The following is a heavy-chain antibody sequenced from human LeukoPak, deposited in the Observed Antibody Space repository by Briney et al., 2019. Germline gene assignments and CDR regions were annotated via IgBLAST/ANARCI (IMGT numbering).Heavy chain of an antibody. D-gene: IGHD2-15*01. CDR2: INHSGST. J-gene: IGHJ6*02. CDR1: GGSFSGYY. V-gene: IGHV4-34*01. CDR3: ARDRKVVVAATLKYYYYYGMDV. Sequence: SETLSLTCAVYGGSFSGYYWSWIRQPPGKGQEWIGEINHSGSTNYNPSLKSRVTISVDTSKNQFSLKLSSVTAADTAVYYCARDRKVVVAATLKYYYYYGMDVWGQGTTVTVSS.